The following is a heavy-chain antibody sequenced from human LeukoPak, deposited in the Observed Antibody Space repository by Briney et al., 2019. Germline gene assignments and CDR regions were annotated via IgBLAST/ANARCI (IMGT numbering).Heavy chain of an antibody. CDR2: IYYSGST. CDR1: GGSISSSSYY. CDR3: ARHTRNTYYYGSGSSAIDY. J-gene: IGHJ4*02. D-gene: IGHD3-10*01. V-gene: IGHV4-39*01. Sequence: SETLSLTCTVSGGSISSSSYYWGWIRQPPGKGQEWIGSIYYSGSTYYNPSLKSRVTISVDTSKNQFSLKLSSVTAADTAVYYCARHTRNTYYYGSGSSAIDYWGQGTLVTVSS.